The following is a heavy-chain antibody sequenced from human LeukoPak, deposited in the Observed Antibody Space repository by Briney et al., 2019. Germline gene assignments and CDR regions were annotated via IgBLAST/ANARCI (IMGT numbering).Heavy chain of an antibody. CDR3: AREGVDADSMDY. CDR2: ISSSTGNT. Sequence: ASVKVSCKASGYTFNTYGISWVRQAPGQGLEWMGWISSSTGNTKYSQKLQGRVTMTTDTSTSTAYLELRNLRSDDTAVYYCAREGVDADSMDYWGQGTLVTVSS. J-gene: IGHJ4*02. CDR1: GYTFNTYG. V-gene: IGHV1-18*01. D-gene: IGHD5-18*01.